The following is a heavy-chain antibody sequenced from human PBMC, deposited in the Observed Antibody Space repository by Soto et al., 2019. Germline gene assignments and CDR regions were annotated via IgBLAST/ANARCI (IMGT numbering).Heavy chain of an antibody. CDR1: GGTFSNYA. CDR3: SRPLTAYWSVGRCYSGLDY. J-gene: IGHJ4*02. Sequence: QVQLVQSGAEVKKPGSSVKVSCKASGGTFSNYAISWVRQAPGQGLEWMGGTIPIFGTANYAQKFQGRVTITADESTSTAYMELGSLGAEDAAVYYCSRPLTAYWSVGRCYSGLDYWGQGTLVTVSS. V-gene: IGHV1-69*12. D-gene: IGHD2-15*01. CDR2: TIPIFGTA.